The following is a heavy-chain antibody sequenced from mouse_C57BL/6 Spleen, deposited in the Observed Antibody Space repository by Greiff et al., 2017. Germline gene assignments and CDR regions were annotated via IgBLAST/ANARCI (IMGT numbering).Heavy chain of an antibody. CDR1: GYTFTEYT. V-gene: IGHV1-62-2*01. Sequence: VKLQESGAELVKPGASVKLSCKASGYTFTEYTIHWVKQRSGQGLEWIGWFYPGSGSIKYNEKFKDKATLTADKSSSTVYMELSRLTSEDSAVYVCAIHEGPYDVYYGFAYWGQGTLVTVSA. D-gene: IGHD2-3*01. J-gene: IGHJ3*01. CDR3: AIHEGPYDVYYGFAY. CDR2: FYPGSGSI.